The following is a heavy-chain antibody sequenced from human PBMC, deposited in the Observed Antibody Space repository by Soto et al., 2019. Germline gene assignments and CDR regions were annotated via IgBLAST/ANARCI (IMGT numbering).Heavy chain of an antibody. Sequence: QVQLQESGPGLVKPSQTLSLTCTVSGGSISSGDYYWSWIRQPPGKGLEWIGYIYYSGSTYYNPSLKSRVTISVDTSKNQFSLKLSSVTGADTAVYYCASGYSYGYPYYYYGMDVWGQGTTVTVSS. CDR2: IYYSGST. D-gene: IGHD5-18*01. CDR3: ASGYSYGYPYYYYGMDV. CDR1: GGSISSGDYY. V-gene: IGHV4-30-4*01. J-gene: IGHJ6*02.